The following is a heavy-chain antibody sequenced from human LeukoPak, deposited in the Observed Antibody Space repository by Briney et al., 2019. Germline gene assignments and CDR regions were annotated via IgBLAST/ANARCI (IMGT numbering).Heavy chain of an antibody. Sequence: PGGSLRLSCAASGFTFSSYAMSWVRQAPGKGLEWVSAISGSGGSTYYADSVKGWFTIPRDNSKNTLYLQMNSLRAEDTAVYYCAKDADYYDSSGYRLSFDYWRQGTLVTVSS. CDR1: GFTFSSYA. CDR3: AKDADYYDSSGYRLSFDY. CDR2: ISGSGGST. D-gene: IGHD3-22*01. J-gene: IGHJ4*02. V-gene: IGHV3-23*01.